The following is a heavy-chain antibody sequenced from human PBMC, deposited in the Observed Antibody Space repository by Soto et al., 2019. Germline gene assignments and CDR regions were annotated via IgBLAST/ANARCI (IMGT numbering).Heavy chain of an antibody. CDR1: GYTFTSYV. D-gene: IGHD3-3*01. CDR2: ISAYNGNT. J-gene: IGHJ3*02. CDR3: ARGRGFWSGYSTDDDAFDI. V-gene: IGHV1-18*01. Sequence: ASVKVSCKASGYTFTSYVISWVRQAPGQGLEWMGWISAYNGNTNYAQKLQGRVTMTTDTSTSTAYMELRSLRSDDTAVYYCARGRGFWSGYSTDDDAFDIWGQGTMVTVSS.